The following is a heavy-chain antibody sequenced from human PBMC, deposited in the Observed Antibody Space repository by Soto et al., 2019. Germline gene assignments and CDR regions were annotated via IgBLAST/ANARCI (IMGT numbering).Heavy chain of an antibody. V-gene: IGHV4-39*01. CDR1: GGSISSSSYY. D-gene: IGHD3-22*01. J-gene: IGHJ5*02. CDR3: ARHHYYDSSGYFAYNWFDP. Sequence: SETLSLTCTVSGGSISSSSYYWGWIRQPPGKGLEWIGSIYYSGSTYYNPSLKSRVTISVDTSKNQFSLKLSSVTAADTAVYYCARHHYYDSSGYFAYNWFDPWGQGTLVTAPQ. CDR2: IYYSGST.